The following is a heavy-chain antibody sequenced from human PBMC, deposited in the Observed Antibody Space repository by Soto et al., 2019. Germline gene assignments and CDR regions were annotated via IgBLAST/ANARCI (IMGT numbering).Heavy chain of an antibody. J-gene: IGHJ6*03. V-gene: IGHV3-33*01. D-gene: IGHD4-4*01. CDR1: GFTFSSYG. CDR3: ARDGPYRRNYYYMDV. CDR2: IWYDGSNK. Sequence: LSLTCAASGFTFSSYGMHWVRQAPGKGLEWVAVIWYDGSNKYYADSVKGRFTISRDNSKNTLYLQMNSLRAEDTAVYYCARDGPYRRNYYYMDVWGKGTTVTVSS.